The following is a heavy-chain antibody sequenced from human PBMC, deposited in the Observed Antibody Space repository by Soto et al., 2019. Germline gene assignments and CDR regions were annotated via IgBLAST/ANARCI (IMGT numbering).Heavy chain of an antibody. CDR3: ARSVYYGSGSPITTPFDY. D-gene: IGHD3-10*01. Sequence: GASVKVSCKASDYTFTSYGISWVRQAPGQGLEWTGWISADNGNTNYAQKFQGRVTLTTDTSTSTAYMELRSLRSDDTAVYYCARSVYYGSGSPITTPFDYWGQGTLVTVSS. CDR2: ISADNGNT. CDR1: DYTFTSYG. J-gene: IGHJ4*02. V-gene: IGHV1-18*01.